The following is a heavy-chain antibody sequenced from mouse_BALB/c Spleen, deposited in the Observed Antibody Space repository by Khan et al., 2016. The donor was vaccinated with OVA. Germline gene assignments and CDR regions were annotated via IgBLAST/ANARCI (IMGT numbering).Heavy chain of an antibody. CDR3: ASHLTGSFAY. CDR1: GFTFSSYS. V-gene: IGHV5-6*01. Sequence: EVELVESGGDLVKPGGSLKLSCAASGFTFSSYSMSWVRQPPDKRLEWVASISSGGDYTYYPDIVKGRFTISRANAKNILYLEMSSLKSEDSAMYYCASHLTGSFAYWGQGTLVTVSA. CDR2: ISSGGDYT. D-gene: IGHD4-1*01. J-gene: IGHJ3*01.